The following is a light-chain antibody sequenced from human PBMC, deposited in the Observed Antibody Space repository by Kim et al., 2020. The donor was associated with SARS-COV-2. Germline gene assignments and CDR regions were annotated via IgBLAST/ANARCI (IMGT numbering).Light chain of an antibody. V-gene: IGLV3-25*03. J-gene: IGLJ1*01. CDR1: PLPWKQ. CDR2: NDS. Sequence: SEGQRARITCSGDPLPWKQTYWNQQQSGQAPLLVIYNDSERPSEIPGRFSGSSSGTTVTLTISGVQAEDDADYYCQSADGSGTYVFGTGTKVTVL. CDR3: QSADGSGTYV.